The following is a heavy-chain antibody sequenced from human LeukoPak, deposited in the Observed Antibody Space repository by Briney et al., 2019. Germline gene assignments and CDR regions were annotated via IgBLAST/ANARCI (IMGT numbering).Heavy chain of an antibody. D-gene: IGHD1-26*01. CDR2: INPSGGST. J-gene: IGHJ5*02. CDR3: ARERGLVEATPAWFDP. V-gene: IGHV1-46*01. Sequence: ASVKVSCKASGYTFTSYYMHWVRQAPGQGLEWMGIINPSGGSTSYAQKFQGRVTMTRDTSTSTVYMELSSLRSEDTAVYYCARERGLVEATPAWFDPWGQGTLVTVSS. CDR1: GYTFTSYY.